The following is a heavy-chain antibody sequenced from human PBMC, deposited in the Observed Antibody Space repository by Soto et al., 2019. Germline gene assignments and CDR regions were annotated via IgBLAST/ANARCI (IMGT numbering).Heavy chain of an antibody. CDR3: ARDATYYYHSRGKNAFDI. CDR2: IYYSGST. V-gene: IGHV4-30-4*01. D-gene: IGHD3-22*01. Sequence: SETLSLTCTVSGGSISSGDYYWSRIRQPPGKGLEWIGYIYYSGSTYYNPSLKSRVTISVDRSKNQFSLKLSSVTAADTAVYYCARDATYYYHSRGKNAFDIWGQGTMVTVSS. CDR1: GGSISSGDYY. J-gene: IGHJ3*02.